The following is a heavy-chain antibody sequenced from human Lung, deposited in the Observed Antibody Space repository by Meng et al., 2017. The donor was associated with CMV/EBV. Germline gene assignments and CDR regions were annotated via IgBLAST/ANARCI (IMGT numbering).Heavy chain of an antibody. CDR3: ARDRTTGRYFDY. CDR2: IYYSGST. CDR1: GGSISSGDYY. Sequence: HVQRQESGPGLVKLSQTLSLTCTVSGGSISSGDYYWSWIRQPPGKGLEWIGYIYYSGSTYYNPSLKSRVTISVDTSKNQFSLKLSSVTAADTAVYYCARDRTTGRYFDYWGQGTLVTVSS. D-gene: IGHD4-11*01. J-gene: IGHJ4*02. V-gene: IGHV4-30-4*01.